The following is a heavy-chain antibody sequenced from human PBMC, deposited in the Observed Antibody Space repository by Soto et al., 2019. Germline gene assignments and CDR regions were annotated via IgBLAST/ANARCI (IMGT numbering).Heavy chain of an antibody. Sequence: EVQLLESGGGLIHPGGSLRLSCVASGFRFSDHSMNWVRQAPGKGLEWVSYITSSGDSIYYADSVKGRFTVSRDNAKNSWFLHMNSLRDEDTAVYYCARLPKVSRVTSWGQGTVVTVSS. CDR2: ITSSGDSI. CDR3: ARLPKVSRVTS. V-gene: IGHV3-48*02. D-gene: IGHD4-17*01. J-gene: IGHJ4*02. CDR1: GFRFSDHS.